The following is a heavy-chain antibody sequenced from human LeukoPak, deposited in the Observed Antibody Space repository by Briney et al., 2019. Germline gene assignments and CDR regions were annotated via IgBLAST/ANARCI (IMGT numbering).Heavy chain of an antibody. D-gene: IGHD6-13*01. CDR2: IYYSGST. CDR3: ARSSTWFRPNDY. Sequence: SETLSLTCTVSGGSIRSYYWSWIRQPPGKGLEWIGYIYYSGSTTYNPSLKSRVTISVDTSKNQFSLKLTSATAADTAVYYCARSSTWFRPNDYWGQGTLVTVSS. CDR1: GGSIRSYY. V-gene: IGHV4-59*01. J-gene: IGHJ4*02.